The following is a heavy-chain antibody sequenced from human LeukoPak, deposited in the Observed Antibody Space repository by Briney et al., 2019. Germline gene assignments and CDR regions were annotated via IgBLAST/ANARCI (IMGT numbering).Heavy chain of an antibody. CDR3: ARDSLPYYDSSGYYRSWFDP. CDR1: GFTFSSYS. J-gene: IGHJ5*02. Sequence: GGSLRLSCAASGFTFSSYSMNWVRQAPGKGLEWDSSISSSSSYIYYADSVKGRFTISRDNAKNSLYLQMNSLRAEDTAVYCCARDSLPYYDSSGYYRSWFDPWGQGTLVTVSS. D-gene: IGHD3-22*01. CDR2: ISSSSSYI. V-gene: IGHV3-21*01.